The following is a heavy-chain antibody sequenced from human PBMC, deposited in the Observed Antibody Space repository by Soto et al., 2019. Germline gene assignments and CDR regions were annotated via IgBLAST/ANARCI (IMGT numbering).Heavy chain of an antibody. V-gene: IGHV3-23*01. Sequence: GSLRLSCAASGFTXNNYAMNWVRQAPGKGLEWVATISATGGSTYYADSVKGRFTISRDNSKNTLYLQMNGLRVEDTAVYYCAKDRLAGNFDYWGQGTQVTVSS. CDR2: ISATGGST. CDR1: GFTXNNYA. CDR3: AKDRLAGNFDY. J-gene: IGHJ4*02.